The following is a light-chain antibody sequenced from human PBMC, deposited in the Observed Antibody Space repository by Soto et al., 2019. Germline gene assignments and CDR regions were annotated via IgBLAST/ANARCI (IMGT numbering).Light chain of an antibody. J-gene: IGLJ3*02. Sequence: QSVLTHPPSASGTPGQRVTISCSGKTSNIGSNSVNWYQQFPGTAPKVLIYSNNKRPSGGPDRFSGSKSGTSASLAISGLQSEGEADYYCATWDDSLNGPVFGGGSKVTVL. V-gene: IGLV1-44*01. CDR1: TSNIGSNS. CDR3: ATWDDSLNGPV. CDR2: SNN.